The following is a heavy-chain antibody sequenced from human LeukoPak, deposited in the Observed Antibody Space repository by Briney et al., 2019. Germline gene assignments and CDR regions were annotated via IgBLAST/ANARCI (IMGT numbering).Heavy chain of an antibody. V-gene: IGHV4-61*02. Sequence: PSQTLSLTCTVSGGPISSGSYYWSWIRQPAGKGLEWIGRIYTSGSTNYNPSLKSRVTISVDTSKNQFSLKLSSVTAADTAVYYCAREPSVPACCSSDAFDIWGQGTMVTVSS. D-gene: IGHD2-2*01. CDR2: IYTSGST. CDR3: AREPSVPACCSSDAFDI. J-gene: IGHJ3*02. CDR1: GGPISSGSYY.